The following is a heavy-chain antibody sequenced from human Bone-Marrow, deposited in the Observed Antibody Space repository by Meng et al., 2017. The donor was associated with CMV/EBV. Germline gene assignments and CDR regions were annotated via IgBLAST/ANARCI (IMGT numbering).Heavy chain of an antibody. Sequence: SETLSLTCTVSGGSISSGDYYWSWIRQPPGKGLEWIGSIYYSGSTYYDPSLKSRVTISVDTSKNQFSLKLSSVTAADTAVYYCARHDSDSSGYYHDRDAFDIWGQGTRVTVSS. CDR3: ARHDSDSSGYYHDRDAFDI. V-gene: IGHV4-39*01. CDR1: GGSISSGDYY. CDR2: IYYSGST. J-gene: IGHJ3*02. D-gene: IGHD3-22*01.